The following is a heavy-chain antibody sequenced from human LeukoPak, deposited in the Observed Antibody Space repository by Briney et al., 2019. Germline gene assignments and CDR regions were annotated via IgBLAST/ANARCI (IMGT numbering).Heavy chain of an antibody. Sequence: ASVKVSCKASGYTFTGYYMHWVRRAPGQGLEWMGWINPNSGGTNYAQKFQGRVTMTRDTSISTAYMELSRLRSDDTAVYYCARVGEVRFGELFSYWGQGTLVTVSS. CDR1: GYTFTGYY. CDR2: INPNSGGT. CDR3: ARVGEVRFGELFSY. V-gene: IGHV1-2*02. J-gene: IGHJ4*02. D-gene: IGHD3-10*01.